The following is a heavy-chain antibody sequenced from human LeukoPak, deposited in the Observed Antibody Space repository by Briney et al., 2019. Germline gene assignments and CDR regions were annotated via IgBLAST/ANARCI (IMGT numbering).Heavy chain of an antibody. D-gene: IGHD6-19*01. CDR1: GYDFSTYG. V-gene: IGHV1-18*01. Sequence: GASVNVSCRTSGYDFSTYGTTWVRQAPGQGLEYMGWIRPSNGNRNYAQKFQDRVTLTTDSSTSSVYMELRSLRSDDTAFYYCARAFSASKSCDYWGQGTLVTVSS. CDR2: IRPSNGNR. J-gene: IGHJ4*02. CDR3: ARAFSASKSCDY.